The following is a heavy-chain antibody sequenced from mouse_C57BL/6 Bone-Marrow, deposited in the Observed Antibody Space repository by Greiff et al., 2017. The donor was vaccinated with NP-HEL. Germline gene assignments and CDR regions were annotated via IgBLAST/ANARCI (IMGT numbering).Heavy chain of an antibody. Sequence: EVQLVESGAELVRPGASVKLSCTASGFNIKDDYMHWVKQRPEQGLEWIGWIDPENGDTEYASKFQGKATITADTSSNTAYLQLSSLTSEDTAVYYCTLTVTYWYFDVWGTGTTVTVSS. CDR1: GFNIKDDY. D-gene: IGHD1-1*01. J-gene: IGHJ1*03. CDR2: IDPENGDT. CDR3: TLTVTYWYFDV. V-gene: IGHV14-4*01.